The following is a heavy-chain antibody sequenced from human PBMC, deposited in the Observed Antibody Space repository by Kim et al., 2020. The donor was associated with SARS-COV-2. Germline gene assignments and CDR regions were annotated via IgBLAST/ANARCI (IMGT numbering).Heavy chain of an antibody. CDR2: INAGNGNT. J-gene: IGHJ6*02. CDR3: ARALRYFDWVYYYYYYGMDV. Sequence: ASVKVSCKASGYTFTSYAMHWVRQAPGQRLEWMGWINAGNGNTKYSQKFQGRVTITRDTSASTAYMELSSLRSEDTAVYYCARALRYFDWVYYYYYYGMDVWGQGTTVTVSS. D-gene: IGHD3-9*01. V-gene: IGHV1-3*01. CDR1: GYTFTSYA.